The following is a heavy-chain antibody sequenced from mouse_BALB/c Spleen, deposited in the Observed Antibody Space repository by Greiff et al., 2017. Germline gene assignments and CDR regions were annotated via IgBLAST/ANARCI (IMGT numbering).Heavy chain of an antibody. J-gene: IGHJ3*01. Sequence: EVKLMESGPGLVKPSQSLSLTCTVTGYSITSDYAWNWIRQFPGNKLEWMGYISYSGSTSYNPSLKSRISITRDTSKNQFFLQLNSVTTEDTATYYCARGTYGNFFAYWGQGTLVTVSA. CDR1: GYSITSDYA. V-gene: IGHV3-2*02. D-gene: IGHD2-1*01. CDR3: ARGTYGNFFAY. CDR2: ISYSGST.